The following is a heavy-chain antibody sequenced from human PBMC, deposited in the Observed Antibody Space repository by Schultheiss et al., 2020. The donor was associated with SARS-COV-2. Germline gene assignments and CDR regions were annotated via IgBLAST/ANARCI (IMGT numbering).Heavy chain of an antibody. CDR1: GFTFSSYA. V-gene: IGHV3-23*01. J-gene: IGHJ3*02. D-gene: IGHD3-22*01. Sequence: GGSLRLSCAASGFTFSSYAMHWVRQAPGKGLEWVSAISGSGGSTYYADSVKGRFTISRDNSKNTLYLQMNSLRAEDTAVYYCAKGPEYYYDSSGYYYLLGAFDIWGQGTMVTVSS. CDR3: AKGPEYYYDSSGYYYLLGAFDI. CDR2: ISGSGGST.